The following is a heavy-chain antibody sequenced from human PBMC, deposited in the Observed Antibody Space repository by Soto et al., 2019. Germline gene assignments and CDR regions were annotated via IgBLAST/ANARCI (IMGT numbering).Heavy chain of an antibody. CDR2: IYYSGST. Sequence: SETLSLTCTVSGGSISSYYWSWIRQPPGKGLEWIGYIYYSGSTNYNPSLKSRVTISVDTSKNQFSLKLSSVTAADTAVNYCARRYGYAFDIWGQGTMVTVSS. CDR3: ARRYGYAFDI. J-gene: IGHJ3*02. CDR1: GGSISSYY. V-gene: IGHV4-59*01. D-gene: IGHD4-17*01.